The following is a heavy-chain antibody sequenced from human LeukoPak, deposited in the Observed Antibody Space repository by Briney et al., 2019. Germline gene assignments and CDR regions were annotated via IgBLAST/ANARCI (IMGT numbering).Heavy chain of an antibody. Sequence: GGSLRLSCAASGFTFSSYSMNWVRQAPGKGLERVSYISSSSSTIYYADSVKGRFTISRDNAKNSLYLQMNSLRDEDTAVYYCARDPLTTVTTFAFDIWGQGTMVTVSS. J-gene: IGHJ3*02. CDR1: GFTFSSYS. V-gene: IGHV3-48*02. CDR2: ISSSSSTI. D-gene: IGHD4-17*01. CDR3: ARDPLTTVTTFAFDI.